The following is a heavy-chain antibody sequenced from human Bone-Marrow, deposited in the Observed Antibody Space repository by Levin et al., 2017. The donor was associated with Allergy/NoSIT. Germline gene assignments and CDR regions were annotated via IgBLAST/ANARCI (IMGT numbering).Heavy chain of an antibody. V-gene: IGHV3-15*01. J-gene: IGHJ4*02. Sequence: PGGSLRLSCAASGLSFNNAWMSWVRQAPGKGLEWVGHIKNKADGETTDYAAPVKGRFTISRDDSKNTLYLQMNNLKTEDTAVYYCTTDLWRLLLFGELGPGYWGQGTLVTVSS. CDR3: TTDLWRLLLFGELGPGY. D-gene: IGHD3-10*01. CDR2: IKNKADGETT. CDR1: GLSFNNAW.